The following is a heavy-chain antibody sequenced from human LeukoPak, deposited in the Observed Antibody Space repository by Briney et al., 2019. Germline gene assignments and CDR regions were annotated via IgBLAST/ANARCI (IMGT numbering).Heavy chain of an antibody. V-gene: IGHV3-7*01. D-gene: IGHD1/OR15-1a*01. J-gene: IGHJ4*02. Sequence: HSGGSLRLSCGASGIIFSDIWVTWVRQAPGKGLEWVATISPDGSLKNYVDSVKGRFTISRGNAKNSVYMELNSLRAEDTAVYYCARRYNWNNFDYWGQGTLVTASS. CDR1: GIIFSDIW. CDR3: ARRYNWNNFDY. CDR2: ISPDGSLK.